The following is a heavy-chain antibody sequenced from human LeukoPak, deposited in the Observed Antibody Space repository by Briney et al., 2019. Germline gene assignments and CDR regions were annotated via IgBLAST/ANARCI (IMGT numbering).Heavy chain of an antibody. Sequence: SETLSLTCTVSGASVSSFYWNWIRQPPGKGLEWIGSMYYSGTTNYNPSLKSRVTISVDTSKNQFSLKLSSVTAADTAVYYCARHRASWFDFDYWGQGTLVTVSS. CDR3: ARHRASWFDFDY. D-gene: IGHD6-13*01. J-gene: IGHJ4*02. V-gene: IGHV4-59*08. CDR1: GASVSSFY. CDR2: MYYSGTT.